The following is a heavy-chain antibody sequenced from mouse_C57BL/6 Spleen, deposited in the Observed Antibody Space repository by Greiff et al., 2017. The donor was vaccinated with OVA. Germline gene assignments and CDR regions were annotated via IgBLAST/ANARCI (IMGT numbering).Heavy chain of an antibody. V-gene: IGHV1-76*01. CDR3: ARHRPPLLLRFDY. D-gene: IGHD1-1*01. CDR1: GYTFTDYY. CDR2: IYPGSGNT. J-gene: IGHJ2*01. Sequence: VQLQQSGAELVRPGASVKLSCKASGYTFTDYYINWVKQRPGQGLEWIARIYPGSGNTYYNEKFKGKATLTAEKSSSTAYMQLSSLTSEDSAVYFGARHRPPLLLRFDYWGQGTTLTVSS.